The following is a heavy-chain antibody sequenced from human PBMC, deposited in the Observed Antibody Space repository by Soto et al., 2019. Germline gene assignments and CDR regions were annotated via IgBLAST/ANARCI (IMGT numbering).Heavy chain of an antibody. J-gene: IGHJ4*02. CDR1: GYTFTGYY. Sequence: ASVKVSCKTSGYTFTGYYMHWVRQAPGQGLEWMGWINPNSGGTNYAQKFQGRVTMTRDTSISTAYMELFRLTSDDTALFYCARVKPSWKGNDAAYYFDYWGQGTLVTVSS. V-gene: IGHV1-2*02. D-gene: IGHD1-1*01. CDR3: ARVKPSWKGNDAAYYFDY. CDR2: INPNSGGT.